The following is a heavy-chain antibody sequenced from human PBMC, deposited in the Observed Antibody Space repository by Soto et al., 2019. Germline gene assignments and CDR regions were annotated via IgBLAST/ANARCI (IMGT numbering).Heavy chain of an antibody. CDR1: GGTFSSYA. CDR3: ARDSRYYYDSSGYSSFDY. D-gene: IGHD3-22*01. V-gene: IGHV1-69*01. CDR2: IIPIFGTA. Sequence: QVQLVQSGAKVKKPGSSVKVSCKASGGTFSSYAISWVRQAPGQGLEWMGGIIPIFGTANYAQKFQGRVTITADESTSTAYMELSSLRSEDTAVYYCARDSRYYYDSSGYSSFDYWGQGTLVTVSS. J-gene: IGHJ4*02.